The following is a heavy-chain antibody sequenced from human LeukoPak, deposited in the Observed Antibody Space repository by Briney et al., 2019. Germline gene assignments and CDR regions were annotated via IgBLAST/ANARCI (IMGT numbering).Heavy chain of an antibody. J-gene: IGHJ4*02. CDR3: VRGLLGADY. Sequence: GGSLRLSCAASGFTFNSYWMHWVRQAPGEGLVWVSRIDNDGTNIVYADSVKGRFTISRDNAKNRLYLEMNSLRAEDTAVYYCVRGLLGADYWGQGNLVIVSS. D-gene: IGHD7-27*01. CDR2: IDNDGTNI. V-gene: IGHV3-74*03. CDR1: GFTFNSYW.